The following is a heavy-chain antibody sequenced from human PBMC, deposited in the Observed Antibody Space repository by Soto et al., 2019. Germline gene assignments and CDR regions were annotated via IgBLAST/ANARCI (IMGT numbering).Heavy chain of an antibody. V-gene: IGHV4-31*03. D-gene: IGHD2-21*01. CDR2: IYYSGST. CDR3: ARSIEGIENYYFDY. CDR1: GGSISSGGYY. Sequence: SETLSLTCTVSGGSISSGGYYWSWIRQHPGKGLEWIGYIYYSGSTYYNPSLKSRVTISVDTSKNQFSLKLSSVTAADTAVYYCARSIEGIENYYFDYWGQGTLVTVSS. J-gene: IGHJ4*02.